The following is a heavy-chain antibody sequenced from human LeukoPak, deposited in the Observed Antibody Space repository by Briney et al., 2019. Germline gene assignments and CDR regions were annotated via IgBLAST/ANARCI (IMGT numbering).Heavy chain of an antibody. J-gene: IGHJ3*02. CDR1: GSTFSSYA. Sequence: GGSLRLSCAASGSTFSSYAMHWVRQAPGKGLEWVAVISYDGSNKYYADSVKGRFTISRDNSKNTLYLQMNSLRAEDTAVYYCARGGLGYCSGGSCYPGAAFDIWGQGTMVTVSS. CDR2: ISYDGSNK. D-gene: IGHD2-15*01. V-gene: IGHV3-30-3*01. CDR3: ARGGLGYCSGGSCYPGAAFDI.